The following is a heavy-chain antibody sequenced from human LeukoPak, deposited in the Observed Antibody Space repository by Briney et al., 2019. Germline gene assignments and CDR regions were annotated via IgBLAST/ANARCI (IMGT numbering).Heavy chain of an antibody. Sequence: PSETLSLTCTVSGGSISSSSYYWGWIRQPPGKGLEWIGSIYYSGSTYYNPSLKSRVTISVDTSKNQFSLKLGSVTAADTAVYYCARLSAAAPQGGFDYWGQGTLVTVSS. CDR2: IYYSGST. CDR3: ARLSAAAPQGGFDY. J-gene: IGHJ4*02. CDR1: GGSISSSSYY. D-gene: IGHD6-13*01. V-gene: IGHV4-39*01.